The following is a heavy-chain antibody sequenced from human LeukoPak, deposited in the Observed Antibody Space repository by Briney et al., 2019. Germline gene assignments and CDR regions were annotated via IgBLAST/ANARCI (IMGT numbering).Heavy chain of an antibody. D-gene: IGHD2-2*01. CDR1: GFIFSNYA. J-gene: IGHJ3*02. V-gene: IGHV3-30*04. Sequence: GRSLRLSCAASGFIFSNYAMHWVRQAPGKGLEWVALISSDGSKIYYADSVKGRFTISRDNAKNSLYLQMNSLRAEDTAVYYCAREVLLLWKAPGAFDIWGQGTMVTVSS. CDR2: ISSDGSKI. CDR3: AREVLLLWKAPGAFDI.